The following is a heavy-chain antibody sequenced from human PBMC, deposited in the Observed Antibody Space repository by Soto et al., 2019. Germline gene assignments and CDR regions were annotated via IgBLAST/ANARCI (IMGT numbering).Heavy chain of an antibody. V-gene: IGHV1-69*19. CDR2: IFPMFDVP. CDR3: ARSVGSGGVIGGFDY. D-gene: IGHD3-16*02. Sequence: QVQLVQSGPEMKKPGSAVKVSCKASGGTFNTYAMNWVRQVPGQGLEWMGGIFPMFDVPRYAQKFQGIVTMTLDESSTTAYMDLSSLRFDDTALYYCARSVGSGGVIGGFDYWGQGTLVSV. J-gene: IGHJ4*02. CDR1: GGTFNTYA.